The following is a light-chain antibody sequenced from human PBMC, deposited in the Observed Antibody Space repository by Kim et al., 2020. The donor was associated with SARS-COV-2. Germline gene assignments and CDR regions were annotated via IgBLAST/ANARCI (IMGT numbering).Light chain of an antibody. V-gene: IGLV3-21*04. J-gene: IGLJ3*02. CDR3: QVWDSSSVWV. CDR1: NIGSKS. Sequence: SYELTQPPLVSVATGKTASITCWGNNIGSKSVHWYQQKPGQAPVLVIYYDSDRPAGIPERFSGSNSGNTATLTISRVEAGVEADYYCQVWDSSSVWVFGGGTQLPVL. CDR2: YDS.